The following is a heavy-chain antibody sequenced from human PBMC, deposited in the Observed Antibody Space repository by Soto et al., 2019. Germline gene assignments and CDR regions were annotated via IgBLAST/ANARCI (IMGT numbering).Heavy chain of an antibody. V-gene: IGHV5-51*01. CDR3: VRPDSNGYYAY. CDR2: VNPGDSDT. Sequence: PGESLKISCKGSGYAFTDYWIGWVRQLPGKDLEWMGIVNPGDSDTRYSPSFQGQVTVSADKSISTAYLHWSSLKASDTAMYYCVRPDSNGYYAYWGRGTLVTVYS. CDR1: GYAFTDYW. J-gene: IGHJ4*02. D-gene: IGHD3-22*01.